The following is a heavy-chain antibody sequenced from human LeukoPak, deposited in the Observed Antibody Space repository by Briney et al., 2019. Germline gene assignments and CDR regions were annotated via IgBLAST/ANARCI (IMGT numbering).Heavy chain of an antibody. CDR2: INHSGST. V-gene: IGHV4-34*01. CDR1: GGSFSGYY. J-gene: IGHJ5*02. Sequence: PSETLSLTXAVYGGSFSGYYWSWIRQPPGKGLEWIGEINHSGSTNYNPSLKSRVTISVDTSKNQFSLKLSSVTAADTAVYYCARVYEWLLSDWFDPWGQGTLVTVSS. CDR3: ARVYEWLLSDWFDP. D-gene: IGHD3-3*01.